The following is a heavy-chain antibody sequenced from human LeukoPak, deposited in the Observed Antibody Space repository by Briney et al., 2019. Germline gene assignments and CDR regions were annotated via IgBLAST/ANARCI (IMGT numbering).Heavy chain of an antibody. D-gene: IGHD3-22*01. CDR3: ARGVVVIPRGNWFDP. CDR1: GGTFSSYA. CDR2: IIPIFGTA. V-gene: IGHV1-69*13. Sequence: ASVKVSCKASGGTFSSYAISWVRQAPGQGLEWMGGIIPIFGTANYAQKFQGRVTITADESTSTAYMGLSSLRSEDTAVYYCARGVVVIPRGNWFDPWGQGTLVTVSS. J-gene: IGHJ5*02.